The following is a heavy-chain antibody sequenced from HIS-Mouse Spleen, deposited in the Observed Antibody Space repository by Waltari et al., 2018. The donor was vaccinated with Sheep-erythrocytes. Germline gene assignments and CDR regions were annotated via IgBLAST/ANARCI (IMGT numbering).Heavy chain of an antibody. CDR1: GGSFSGYY. CDR3: ARALSIAARPNWFDP. J-gene: IGHJ5*02. V-gene: IGHV4-34*01. CDR2: INHSGRT. Sequence: QVQLQQWGAGLLKPSETLSLTCAVYGGSFSGYYWSWIRQPPGKGLEWIGEINHSGRTNYNPSLKSRVTISVDTSKNQFSRKLSSVTAADTAVYYCARALSIAARPNWFDPWGQGTLVTVSS. D-gene: IGHD6-6*01.